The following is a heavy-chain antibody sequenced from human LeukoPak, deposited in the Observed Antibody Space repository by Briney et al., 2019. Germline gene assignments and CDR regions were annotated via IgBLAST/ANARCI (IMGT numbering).Heavy chain of an antibody. CDR2: ISSNGGST. CDR3: ARGYSSSWYDSNWFDP. V-gene: IGHV3-64*01. CDR1: GFIVSNHY. J-gene: IGHJ5*02. Sequence: PGGSLRLSCAASGFIVSNHYMGWVRQAPGKGLEYVSAISSNGGSTYYANSVKGRFTISRDNSKNTLYLQMGSLRAEDMAVYYCARGYSSSWYDSNWFDPWGQGTLVTVSS. D-gene: IGHD6-13*01.